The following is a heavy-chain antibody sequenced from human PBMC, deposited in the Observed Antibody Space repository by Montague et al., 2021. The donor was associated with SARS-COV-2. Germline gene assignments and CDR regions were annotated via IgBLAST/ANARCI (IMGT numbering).Heavy chain of an antibody. D-gene: IGHD3-22*01. CDR3: ARAVTYVSTGTLFY. V-gene: IGHV3-53*01. CDR1: GFTVNKNY. CDR2: IYNGGTT. Sequence: SLRLSCAASGFTVNKNYMSWVRQAPGKGLEWVSAIYNGGTTYYGDSVKGRFTISRDNSKNTLYLQMNSLRAEDTAVYYCARAVTYVSTGTLFYWGQGTLVAVSS. J-gene: IGHJ4*02.